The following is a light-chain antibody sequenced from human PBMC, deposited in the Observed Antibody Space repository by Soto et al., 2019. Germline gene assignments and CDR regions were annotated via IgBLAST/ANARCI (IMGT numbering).Light chain of an antibody. V-gene: IGKV1-5*01. CDR1: QSIGRF. CDR2: DAS. J-gene: IGKJ1*01. Sequence: IQMTQSPPSLTASVGDRVTITCRASQSIGRFLAWYQHQPGKAPKLLIYDASTLESGVPSRFSGTGSGTEFTFSITSLQPEDFGTYYCQQCYMGWTFGQGTKVDIK. CDR3: QQCYMGWT.